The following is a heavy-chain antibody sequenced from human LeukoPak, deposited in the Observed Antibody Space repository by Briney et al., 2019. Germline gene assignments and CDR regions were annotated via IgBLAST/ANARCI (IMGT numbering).Heavy chain of an antibody. CDR1: GYTFTGYY. Sequence: GASVKVSCKASGYTFTGYYMHWVRQAPGQGLEWMGWINPNSGGTNYAQKFQGRVTMTRDTSISTAYMELSRLRSDDTAVYYCARDYGGYYYYFDYWGQGTLVTVSS. D-gene: IGHD3-22*01. J-gene: IGHJ4*02. CDR3: ARDYGGYYYYFDY. CDR2: INPNSGGT. V-gene: IGHV1-2*02.